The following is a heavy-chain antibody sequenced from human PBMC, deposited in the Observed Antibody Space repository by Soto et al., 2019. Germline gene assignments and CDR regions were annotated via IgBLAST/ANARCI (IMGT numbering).Heavy chain of an antibody. CDR1: GGSISSNW. D-gene: IGHD3-22*01. J-gene: IGHJ4*02. CDR3: ARHIAMSTMRGFDS. V-gene: IGHV4-4*02. Sequence: QVQLQESGPGLVKPSETLSLTCEVSGGSISSNWWSWVRQPPGKGLEWIGEIHHSGTTNYNPSLKSRVTMSVDKSENQISLNLNSVTAADTAVYYCARHIAMSTMRGFDSWGQGTLVTVSS. CDR2: IHHSGTT.